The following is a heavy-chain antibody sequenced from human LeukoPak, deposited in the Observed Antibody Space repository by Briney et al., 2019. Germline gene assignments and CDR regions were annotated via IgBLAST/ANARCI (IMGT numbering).Heavy chain of an antibody. CDR3: ASPTQFLWFGELASYGMDV. V-gene: IGHV3-11*01. CDR1: GFTFSDYY. CDR2: ISSSGSTI. D-gene: IGHD3-10*01. Sequence: GGSLRLFCAASGFTFSDYYMSWIRQAPGKGLEWVSYISSSGSTIYYAESVKGRFTISRDNAKNSLYLQMNSLRAEDTAVYYCASPTQFLWFGELASYGMDVWGQGTTVTVSS. J-gene: IGHJ6*02.